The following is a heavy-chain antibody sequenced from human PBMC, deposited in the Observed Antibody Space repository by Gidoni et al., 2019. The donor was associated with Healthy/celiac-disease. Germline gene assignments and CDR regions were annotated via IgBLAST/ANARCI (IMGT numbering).Heavy chain of an antibody. CDR2: INHSGST. J-gene: IGHJ4*02. V-gene: IGHV4-34*01. CDR1: GGSFSGYY. CDR3: ARGGAYDYVWGSYRSRRHDY. D-gene: IGHD3-16*02. Sequence: QVQLQQWGAGLLKPSETLSLTCAVYGGSFSGYYWRWIRQPPGKGLEWIGEINHSGSTNYNPSLKVRVTISVDTSKNQFSLKLISVTAADTAVYYCARGGAYDYVWGSYRSRRHDYWGQGTLVTVSS.